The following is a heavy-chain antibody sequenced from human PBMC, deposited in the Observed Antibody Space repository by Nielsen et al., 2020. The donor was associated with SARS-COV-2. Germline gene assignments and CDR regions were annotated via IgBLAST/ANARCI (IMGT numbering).Heavy chain of an antibody. V-gene: IGHV3-23*03. CDR1: GFTLSSYA. D-gene: IGHD6-19*01. Sequence: GESLKISCAASGFTLSSYAMSWVRQAPGKGLEWVSVIYSGGSSTYYADSVKGRFTISRDNSKNTLYLQMNSLRAEDTAVYYCAKSTSGWYFQDYYYYGMDVWGQGTTVTVSS. CDR3: AKSTSGWYFQDYYYYGMDV. J-gene: IGHJ6*02. CDR2: IYSGGSST.